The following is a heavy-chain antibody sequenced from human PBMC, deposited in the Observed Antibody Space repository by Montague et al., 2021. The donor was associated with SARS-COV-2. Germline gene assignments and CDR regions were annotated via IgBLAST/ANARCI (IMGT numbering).Heavy chain of an antibody. J-gene: IGHJ4*02. CDR1: GGSISSYY. Sequence: SETLSLTCTVSGGSISSYYWGWIRQPPGKGLEWIGYIYYSGSTNYNSSLKSRVTISVDTSKNQFSLKLSSVTAADTAVYYCARAPVAHITIFGVVTSFDYWGQGTLVTVSS. CDR2: IYYSGST. D-gene: IGHD3-3*01. CDR3: ARAPVAHITIFGVVTSFDY. V-gene: IGHV4-59*01.